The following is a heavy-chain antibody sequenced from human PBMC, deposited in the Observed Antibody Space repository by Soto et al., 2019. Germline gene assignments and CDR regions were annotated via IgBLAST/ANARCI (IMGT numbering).Heavy chain of an antibody. V-gene: IGHV3-66*01. CDR1: GLTVSNSY. CDR3: ARDTTVTTPTYFAS. Sequence: EVHLVESGGGLVQPGGSLRLSCAASGLTVSNSYMNWVRQAPGKGLEWVSIIYSGGTTYYADSVKGRFTISRDNSKNMLYLEMHSLSADDTAVYYCARDTTVTTPTYFASWGQGTLVIVSS. CDR2: IYSGGTT. D-gene: IGHD4-17*01. J-gene: IGHJ4*02.